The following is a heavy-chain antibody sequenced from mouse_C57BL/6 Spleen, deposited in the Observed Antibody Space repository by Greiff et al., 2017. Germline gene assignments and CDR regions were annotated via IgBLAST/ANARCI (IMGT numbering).Heavy chain of an antibody. CDR3: ARSGTWYFDV. CDR2: IDPSDSET. CDR1: GYTFTSYW. D-gene: IGHD3-1*01. Sequence: QVQLQQPGAELVRPGSSVKLSCKASGYTFTSYWMHWVKQRPIQGLEWIGNIDPSDSETHYNQKFKDKATLTVDKSSSTAYMQLRSLTSEDSAVYYCARSGTWYFDVWGTGTTVTVSS. V-gene: IGHV1-52*01. J-gene: IGHJ1*03.